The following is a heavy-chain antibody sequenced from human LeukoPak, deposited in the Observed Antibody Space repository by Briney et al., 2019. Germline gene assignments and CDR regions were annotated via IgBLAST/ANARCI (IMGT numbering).Heavy chain of an antibody. D-gene: IGHD3-10*01. CDR1: GYSLTNYY. V-gene: IGHV1-18*04. CDR3: ARDLPYYYGSGSWFDY. CDR2: ISAYNGNT. Sequence: ASVKVSCKAFGYSLTNYYVHWVRQAPGQGLEWMGWISAYNGNTNYAQKLQGRVTMTTDTSTSTAYMELRSLRSDDTAVYYCARDLPYYYGSGSWFDYWGQGTLVTVSS. J-gene: IGHJ4*02.